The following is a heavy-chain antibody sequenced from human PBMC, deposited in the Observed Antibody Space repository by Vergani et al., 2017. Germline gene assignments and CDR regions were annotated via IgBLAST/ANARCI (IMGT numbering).Heavy chain of an antibody. CDR1: GGSFSGYY. CDR2: INHSGST. Sequence: QVQLQQWGAGLLKPSETLSLTCAVYGGSFSGYYWSWIRQPPGKGLEWIGEINHSGSTNYNPSLKSRVTISVDTSKNQFSLKLSSVTAADTAVYYCARVPTNDYGEDYWGQGTLVTVSS. D-gene: IGHD4-17*01. V-gene: IGHV4-34*01. J-gene: IGHJ4*02. CDR3: ARVPTNDYGEDY.